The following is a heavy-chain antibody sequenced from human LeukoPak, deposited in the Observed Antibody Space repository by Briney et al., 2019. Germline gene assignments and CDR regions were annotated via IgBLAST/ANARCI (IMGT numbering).Heavy chain of an antibody. V-gene: IGHV1-46*01. CDR2: INPSGGST. Sequence: ASVKVSCKASGYTFTSYYMHWVRQAPGQGLEWMGIINPSGGSTSYAQKFQGRVTMTRDTSTSTVYMELSSLRSEDTDVYYCASTPMYSSGWYAFDIWGQGTMVTVSS. J-gene: IGHJ3*02. CDR1: GYTFTSYY. D-gene: IGHD6-19*01. CDR3: ASTPMYSSGWYAFDI.